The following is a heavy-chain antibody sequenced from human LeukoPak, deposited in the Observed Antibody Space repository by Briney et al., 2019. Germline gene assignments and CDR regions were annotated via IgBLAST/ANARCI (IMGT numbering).Heavy chain of an antibody. J-gene: IGHJ4*02. CDR3: ARSRGWLQSHPLGY. CDR2: IHHSGST. V-gene: IGHV4-34*01. Sequence: SETLSLTCTVSGGSISSYYWSWIRQPPGKGLECIGEIHHSGSTNYNPSLKSRVTLSVDTSKNQFSLKLSSVTAADTAVYYCARSRGWLQSHPLGYWGQGTLVTVSS. CDR1: GGSISSYY. D-gene: IGHD5-24*01.